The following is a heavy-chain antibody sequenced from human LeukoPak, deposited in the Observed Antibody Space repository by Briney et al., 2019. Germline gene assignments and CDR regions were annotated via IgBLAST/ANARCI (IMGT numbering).Heavy chain of an antibody. CDR1: GFAFSTYP. CDR2: ISYDGSNK. V-gene: IGHV3-30*04. CDR3: ATLPYYYDSSGSYYFDY. Sequence: PGGSLRLSCAASGFAFSTYPMHWVRQAPGKGLEWVAIISYDGSNKYYADSVKGRFTFSRDNSKNTLYLQMNSLRVEDTAVYYCATLPYYYDSSGSYYFDYWGQGTLVTVSS. J-gene: IGHJ4*02. D-gene: IGHD3-22*01.